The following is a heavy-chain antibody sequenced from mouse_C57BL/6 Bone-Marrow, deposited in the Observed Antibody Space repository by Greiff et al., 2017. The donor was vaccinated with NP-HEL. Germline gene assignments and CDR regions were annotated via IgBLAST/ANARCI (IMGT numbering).Heavy chain of an antibody. CDR3: TRDRGAWFAY. CDR2: IDPETGGT. V-gene: IGHV1-15*01. Sequence: QVQLKESGAELVRPGASVTLSCKASGYTFTDYEMHWVKQTPVHGLEWIGAIDPETGGTAYNQKFKGKAILTADKSSSTAYMELRSLTSEDSAVYYCTRDRGAWFAYWGQGTLVTVSA. CDR1: GYTFTDYE. J-gene: IGHJ3*01.